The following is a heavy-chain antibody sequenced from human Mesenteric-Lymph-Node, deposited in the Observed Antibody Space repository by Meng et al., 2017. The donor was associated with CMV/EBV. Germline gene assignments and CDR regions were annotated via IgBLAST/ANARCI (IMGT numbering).Heavy chain of an antibody. CDR2: SIPILGTA. Sequence: SVKVSCKASGGTFSSYAISWVRQAPGQGLEWMGGSIPILGTANYAQKFQGRVTITTDESTSTAHMELSSLRSDDTAVYYCARVGYCSSTSCYTDYYYYGMDVWGQGTTVTVSS. J-gene: IGHJ6*02. CDR1: GGTFSSYA. CDR3: ARVGYCSSTSCYTDYYYYGMDV. D-gene: IGHD2-2*02. V-gene: IGHV1-69*05.